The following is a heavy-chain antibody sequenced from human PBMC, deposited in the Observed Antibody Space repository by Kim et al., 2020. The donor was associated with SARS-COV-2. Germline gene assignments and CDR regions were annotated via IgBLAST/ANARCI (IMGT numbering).Heavy chain of an antibody. V-gene: IGHV3-64D*06. Sequence: GGSLRLSCSASGLTFSHYTFHWVRQAPGKGLEFVSAVSGNGENTYYADPVRGRFTVSRDNSKNTVYLQMNTLRDEDSSVYYCVIIRGYTSGSFDYWGQGILVTVSS. CDR1: GLTFSHYT. J-gene: IGHJ4*02. CDR3: VIIRGYTSGSFDY. D-gene: IGHD5-18*01. CDR2: VSGNGENT.